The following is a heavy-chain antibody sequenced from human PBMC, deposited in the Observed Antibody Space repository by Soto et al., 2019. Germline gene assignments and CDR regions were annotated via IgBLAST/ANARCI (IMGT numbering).Heavy chain of an antibody. Sequence: GGSKILSCGASGCNFRSYCMSWVRQDPGKGLEWVSAISGSGGSTYYADSVKGRFTISRDNSKNTLYLQMNSLRAEDTAVYYCAKAPLGDYSSKYYYYGMDVWGQGTTVTVSS. CDR2: ISGSGGST. V-gene: IGHV3-23*01. D-gene: IGHD4-4*01. CDR1: GCNFRSYC. CDR3: AKAPLGDYSSKYYYYGMDV. J-gene: IGHJ6*02.